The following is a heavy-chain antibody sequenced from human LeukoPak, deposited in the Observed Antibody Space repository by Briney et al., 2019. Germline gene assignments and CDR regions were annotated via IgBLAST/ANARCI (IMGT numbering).Heavy chain of an antibody. CDR1: GFTFNRDW. Sequence: GGSLRLSCVASGFTFNRDWTAWVRQAPGKGLEWVANIKEDGSEKNYVDSVKGRFTISRDNAENSVYLQMNDLRAEDSGVYYCATKEPSTSGWSYWGQGTLVTVSS. D-gene: IGHD6-19*01. CDR3: ATKEPSTSGWSY. J-gene: IGHJ4*02. CDR2: IKEDGSEK. V-gene: IGHV3-7*01.